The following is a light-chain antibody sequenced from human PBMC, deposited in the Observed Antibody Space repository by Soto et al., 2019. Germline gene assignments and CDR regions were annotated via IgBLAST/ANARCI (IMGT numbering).Light chain of an antibody. J-gene: IGKJ4*01. CDR3: QHRDNWPPGAT. CDR2: DAS. CDR1: QSISSY. V-gene: IGKV3-11*01. Sequence: EIVLTQSPATLSLSPGERATLSCRASQSISSYLAWYQQKPGQAPRRLIYDASKRATGIPARFSGSGSGADFTLTISSLEPEDFAVDYCQHRDNWPPGATFGGGTKVEIK.